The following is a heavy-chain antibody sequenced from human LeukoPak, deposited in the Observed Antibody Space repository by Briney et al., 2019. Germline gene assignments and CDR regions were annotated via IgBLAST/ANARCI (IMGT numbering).Heavy chain of an antibody. CDR2: IFSGGNT. V-gene: IGHV3-53*01. Sequence: PGGSLRLSCAASGFTGSNNYITRVRQAPGKGLEWVSVIFSGGNTYYADSVKGRFTISRDNSKNTLYLQMNSLRAEDTAVYYCAAARQWLVPDYWGQGTLVTVSS. CDR3: AAARQWLVPDY. CDR1: GFTGSNNY. J-gene: IGHJ4*02. D-gene: IGHD6-19*01.